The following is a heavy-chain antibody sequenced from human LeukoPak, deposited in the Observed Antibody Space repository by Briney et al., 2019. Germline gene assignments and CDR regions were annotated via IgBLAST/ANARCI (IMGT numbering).Heavy chain of an antibody. Sequence: GNTGYAQKFHGRVTMTRNTSISTAYMELSSLRSEDTAVYYCARDTCSSTSCRVRDYYYMDVWGKGTTVTVSS. J-gene: IGHJ6*03. V-gene: IGHV1-8*01. D-gene: IGHD2-2*01. CDR3: ARDTCSSTSCRVRDYYYMDV. CDR2: GNT.